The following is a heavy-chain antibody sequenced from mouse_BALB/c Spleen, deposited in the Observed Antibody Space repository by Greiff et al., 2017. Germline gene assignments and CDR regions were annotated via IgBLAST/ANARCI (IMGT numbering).Heavy chain of an antibody. CDR3: ARRGVYDYDVYAMDY. J-gene: IGHJ4*01. D-gene: IGHD2-4*01. Sequence: EVKLMESGGGLVQPGGSRKLSCAASGFTFSSFGMHWVRQAPEKGLEWVAYISSGSSTIYYADTVKGRFTISRDNLKNTLFLQMTSLRSEDTAMYYCARRGVYDYDVYAMDYWGQGTSVTVSS. CDR2: ISSGSSTI. CDR1: GFTFSSFG. V-gene: IGHV5-17*02.